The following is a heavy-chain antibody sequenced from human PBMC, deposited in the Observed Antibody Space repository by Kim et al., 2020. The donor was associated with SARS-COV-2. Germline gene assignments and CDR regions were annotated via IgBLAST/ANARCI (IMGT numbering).Heavy chain of an antibody. J-gene: IGHJ6*02. D-gene: IGHD3-16*02. CDR1: GFTFSSYA. V-gene: IGHV3-30*04. CDR2: ISYDGSNK. CDR3: ARDRISMITFGGVIVQKYYYYYYGMDV. Sequence: GGSLRLSCAASGFTFSSYAMHWVRQAPGKGLEWVAVISYDGSNKYYVDSVKGRFTISRDNSKNTLYLQMNSLRAEDTAVYYCARDRISMITFGGVIVQKYYYYYYGMDVWGQGTTVTVSS.